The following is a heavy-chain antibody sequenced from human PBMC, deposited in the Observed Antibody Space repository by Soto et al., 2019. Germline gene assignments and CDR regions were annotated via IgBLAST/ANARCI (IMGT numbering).Heavy chain of an antibody. Sequence: GGSLRLSCAGSGFTFSSHAMSWVRQAPGKGLEWVSAISGSGGNTYYADSVKGRFTISRDNSKNTLYLQMNSLRAEDTAVYYCAIDTTYDSSGHSPPDYFDFWGQGTLVTVSS. J-gene: IGHJ4*02. CDR2: ISGSGGNT. V-gene: IGHV3-23*01. CDR3: AIDTTYDSSGHSPPDYFDF. CDR1: GFTFSSHA. D-gene: IGHD3-22*01.